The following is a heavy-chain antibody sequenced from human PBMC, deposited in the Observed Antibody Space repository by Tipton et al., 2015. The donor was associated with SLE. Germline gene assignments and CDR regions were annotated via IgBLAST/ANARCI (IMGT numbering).Heavy chain of an antibody. Sequence: SLRLSCAASGFTFSSYAMSWVRQAPGKGLEWVSAISGSGGSKYYADSVKGRFTISRDNSKNTLSLQMNSLRAEDTAVYYCAKDPDTAMAFFDYWGQGTLVTVSS. V-gene: IGHV3-23*01. CDR3: AKDPDTAMAFFDY. CDR2: ISGSGGSK. J-gene: IGHJ4*02. CDR1: GFTFSSYA. D-gene: IGHD5-18*01.